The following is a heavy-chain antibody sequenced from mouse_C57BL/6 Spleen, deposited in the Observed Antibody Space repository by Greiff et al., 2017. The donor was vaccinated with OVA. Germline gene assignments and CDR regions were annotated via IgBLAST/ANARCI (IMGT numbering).Heavy chain of an antibody. V-gene: IGHV1-64*01. CDR1: GYTFTSYW. Sequence: QVQLKQSGAELVKPGASVKLSCKASGYTFTSYWMHWVKQRPGQGLEWIGMIHPNSGSTNYNEKFKSKATLTVDKSSSTAYMQLSSLTSEDSAVYYCAQGKYSNYDAWFAYWGQGTLVTVSA. J-gene: IGHJ3*01. D-gene: IGHD2-5*01. CDR2: IHPNSGST. CDR3: AQGKYSNYDAWFAY.